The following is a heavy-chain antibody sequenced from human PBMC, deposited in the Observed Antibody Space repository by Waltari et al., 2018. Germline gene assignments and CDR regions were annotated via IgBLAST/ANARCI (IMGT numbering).Heavy chain of an antibody. D-gene: IGHD4-4*01. CDR2: IYHSGST. Sequence: QVQLQESGPGLVKPSETLSLTCTVSGYSISSGYYWGWIRQPPGKGLEWIGSIYHSGSTYYNPSLKSRVTISVDTSKNQFSLKLSSVTAADTAVYYCAREVEMATVLKSPNWFDPWGQGTLVTVSS. CDR1: GYSISSGYY. V-gene: IGHV4-38-2*02. CDR3: AREVEMATVLKSPNWFDP. J-gene: IGHJ5*02.